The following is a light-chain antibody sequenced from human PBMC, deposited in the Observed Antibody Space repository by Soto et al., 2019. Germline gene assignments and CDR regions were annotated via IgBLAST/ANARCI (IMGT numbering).Light chain of an antibody. CDR3: LQDYNYPLT. CDR2: AAS. J-gene: IGKJ4*01. Sequence: AIQMTQSPSSLSVSVADRVTITCRASQGIRNDLGWYQQKPGKAPKLLIYAASSLQSGVPSRFSGSGSGTDFTLTISSLQPEDFATYYCLQDYNYPLTFGGGTKVDIK. CDR1: QGIRND. V-gene: IGKV1-6*01.